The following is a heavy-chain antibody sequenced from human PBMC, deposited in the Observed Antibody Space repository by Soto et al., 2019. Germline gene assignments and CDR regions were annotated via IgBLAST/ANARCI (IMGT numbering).Heavy chain of an antibody. CDR2: ISYDGSKR. Sequence: QVQLVQSGGGVVQPGTSLRLSCVGSGFTLGNYAMYWVRQTPGKGLEWVAFISYDGSKRYHADSVKGQFTISRDNPGKTVYLQLDSLRPEDTAVYYCAKGGGAPGYPIDYWGQGTLVTVSS. D-gene: IGHD3-9*01. J-gene: IGHJ4*02. CDR3: AKGGGAPGYPIDY. V-gene: IGHV3-30*18. CDR1: GFTLGNYA.